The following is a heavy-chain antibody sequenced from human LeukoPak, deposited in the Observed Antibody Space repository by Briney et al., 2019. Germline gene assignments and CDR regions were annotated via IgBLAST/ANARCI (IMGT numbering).Heavy chain of an antibody. Sequence: GGSLRLSCAASGFTFSSYNMNWVRQAPGKGLEWVSSISSSSSYIHYADSVKGRFTISRDNAKNSLYLQMNSLRAEDTAVYYCVRDWGYDSSGYWQKYFDTWGQGTLVTVSS. D-gene: IGHD3-22*01. CDR2: ISSSSSYI. CDR3: VRDWGYDSSGYWQKYFDT. CDR1: GFTFSSYN. J-gene: IGHJ4*02. V-gene: IGHV3-21*06.